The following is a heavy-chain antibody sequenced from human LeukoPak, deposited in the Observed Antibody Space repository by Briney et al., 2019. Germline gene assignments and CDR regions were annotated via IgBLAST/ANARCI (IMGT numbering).Heavy chain of an antibody. CDR1: GYTFTSYG. V-gene: IGHV1-18*01. Sequence: ASVKLSCTASGYTFTSYGISWVRHAPPQGHEWMGWISAYNGNTNYAQKPQGRVTMTTDTSTSTAYMALRSLRSDDTAVYDCERDGYSNYVDYWGKGALVTV. D-gene: IGHD4-11*01. J-gene: IGHJ4*02. CDR2: ISAYNGNT. CDR3: ERDGYSNYVDY.